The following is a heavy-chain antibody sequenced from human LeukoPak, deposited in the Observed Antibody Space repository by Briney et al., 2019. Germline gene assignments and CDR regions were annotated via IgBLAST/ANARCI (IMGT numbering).Heavy chain of an antibody. CDR2: INPNSGGT. D-gene: IGHD1-26*01. Sequence: ASVKVSCKASGYTFTGYYMHWVRQAPGQGLEGMGRINPNSGGTNYAQTFQGRVTMTRDTSISTAYLELSRLRSDDTAVYYCARGNQLLGNDPWGQGTLVTVSS. CDR3: ARGNQLLGNDP. J-gene: IGHJ5*02. CDR1: GYTFTGYY. V-gene: IGHV1-2*06.